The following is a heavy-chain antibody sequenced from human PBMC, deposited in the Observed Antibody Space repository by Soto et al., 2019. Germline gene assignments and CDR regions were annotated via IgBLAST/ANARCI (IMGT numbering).Heavy chain of an antibody. Sequence: PSETLSLTCTVSGGSISSYYWSWIRQPPGKGLEWIGYIYYSGSTNYNPSLKSRVTISVDTSKNQFSLKLGSVTAAGTAVYYCARCDSGSYYFPYWGQGTLVTVSS. CDR2: IYYSGST. CDR1: GGSISSYY. V-gene: IGHV4-59*01. J-gene: IGHJ4*01. D-gene: IGHD1-26*01. CDR3: ARCDSGSYYFPY.